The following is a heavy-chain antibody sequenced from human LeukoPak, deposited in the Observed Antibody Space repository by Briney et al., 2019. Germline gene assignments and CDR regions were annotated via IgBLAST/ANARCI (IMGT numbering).Heavy chain of an antibody. D-gene: IGHD2-8*01. CDR2: ISGSGGST. V-gene: IGHV3-23*01. CDR3: AKGLYYNWFDP. Sequence: GGSLRLSCAASGFTLSWYWMHWVRQAPGKGLEWVSAISGSGGSTYYADSVKGRFTISRDNSKNTLYLQMNSLRAENTAVYYCAKGLYYNWFDPWGQGTLVTVSS. J-gene: IGHJ5*02. CDR1: GFTLSWYW.